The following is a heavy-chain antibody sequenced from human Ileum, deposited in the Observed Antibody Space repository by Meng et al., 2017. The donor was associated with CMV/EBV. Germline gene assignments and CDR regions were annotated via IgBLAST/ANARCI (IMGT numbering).Heavy chain of an antibody. J-gene: IGHJ5*01. V-gene: IGHV3-21*01. CDR2: ISSSSSFI. Sequence: GESLKISCAASGFTFSNYNMNWVRQAPGKGLEWVSSISSSSSFICYTDSVKDHFTISRDNAKKSVYLQMESLRAEDTGVYYCARELGSRSPHYNRFDSWGQGTLVTVSS. CDR3: ARELGSRSPHYNRFDS. D-gene: IGHD6-13*01. CDR1: GFTFSNYN.